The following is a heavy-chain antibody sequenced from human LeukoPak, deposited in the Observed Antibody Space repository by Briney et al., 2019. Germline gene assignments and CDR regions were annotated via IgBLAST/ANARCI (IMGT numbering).Heavy chain of an antibody. J-gene: IGHJ4*02. CDR2: ISGSGGST. V-gene: IGHV3-23*01. D-gene: IGHD3-22*01. Sequence: GGSLRLSCAASGFTFSSYAMSWVRQAPGKGLEWVSAISGSGGSTYYADSVKGRFTISRDNSKNTLYLQMNSLRAEDTAVYYCASTPPPSYYYDSSGYYRWGQGTLVTVSS. CDR1: GFTFSSYA. CDR3: ASTPPPSYYYDSSGYYR.